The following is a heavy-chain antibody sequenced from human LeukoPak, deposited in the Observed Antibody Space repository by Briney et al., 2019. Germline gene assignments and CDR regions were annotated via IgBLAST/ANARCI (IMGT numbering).Heavy chain of an antibody. CDR1: GFTFSDYA. CDR3: AKDYIARNQVYDAFDI. V-gene: IGHV3-23*01. J-gene: IGHJ3*02. CDR2: ISGGGETT. Sequence: GGSLRLSCAASGFTFSDYAMNWVRQAPGKGLEWVSHISGGGETTFYADSVKGRFAMSRDNFRSTLDLQMSSPTAEDTAVYYCAKDYIARNQVYDAFDIWGQGTMVTVSS.